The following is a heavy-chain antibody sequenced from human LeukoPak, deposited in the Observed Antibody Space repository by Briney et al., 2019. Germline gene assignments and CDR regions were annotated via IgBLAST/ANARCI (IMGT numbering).Heavy chain of an antibody. Sequence: GRSLRLSCAASGFTFDDYAMHWVRQAPGRGLEWVSGISWNSGSIGYADSVKGRFTISRDNAKNSLYLQMNSLRAEDTALYYCAKGSGSGYYYGPDFDYWGQGTLVTVSS. CDR2: ISWNSGSI. V-gene: IGHV3-9*01. CDR1: GFTFDDYA. D-gene: IGHD3-22*01. CDR3: AKGSGSGYYYGPDFDY. J-gene: IGHJ4*02.